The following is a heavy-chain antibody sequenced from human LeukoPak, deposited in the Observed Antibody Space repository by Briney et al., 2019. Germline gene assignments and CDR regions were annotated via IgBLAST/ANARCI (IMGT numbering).Heavy chain of an antibody. CDR1: GGTFSSYA. CDR3: ARRMNSSGCCRDAFDI. J-gene: IGHJ3*02. CDR2: IIPIFGTA. Sequence: SVKVSCKASGGTFSSYAISWVRQAPGQGLEWMGRIIPIFGTANYAQKFQGRVTITADKSTSTACMELSSLRSEDTAVYYCARRMNSSGCCRDAFDIWGQGTMVTVSS. D-gene: IGHD6-19*01. V-gene: IGHV1-69*06.